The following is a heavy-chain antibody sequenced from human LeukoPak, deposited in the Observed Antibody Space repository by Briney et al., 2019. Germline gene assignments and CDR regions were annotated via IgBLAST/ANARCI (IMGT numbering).Heavy chain of an antibody. CDR1: GFTFDDYA. Sequence: GRSLRLSCAASGFTFDDYAMHWVRQAPGRGLEWVSGISWNSGSIGYVDSVKGRFTISRDNAKNSLYLQMNSLRAEDTAVYYCARDPKGYQLLQLRYNWFDPWGQGTLVTVSS. D-gene: IGHD2-2*01. CDR3: ARDPKGYQLLQLRYNWFDP. CDR2: ISWNSGSI. J-gene: IGHJ5*02. V-gene: IGHV3-9*01.